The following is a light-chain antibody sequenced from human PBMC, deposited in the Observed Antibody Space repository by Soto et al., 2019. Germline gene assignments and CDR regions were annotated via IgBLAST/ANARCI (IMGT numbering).Light chain of an antibody. CDR1: QSVGSS. CDR3: QQRSNRPLLCT. J-gene: IGKJ4*01. CDR2: DTS. V-gene: IGKV3-11*01. Sequence: EIVLTQSPATLSLSPGERATLSCRASQSVGSSLAWYQQKPGQAPRLLIYDTSNRATGIPARFSGSGAGTDFTLTISSLAPEDFAVYYCQQRSNRPLLCTFGGGTKVEIK.